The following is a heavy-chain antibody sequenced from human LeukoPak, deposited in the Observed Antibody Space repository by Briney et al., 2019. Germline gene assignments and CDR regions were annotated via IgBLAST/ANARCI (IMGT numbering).Heavy chain of an antibody. J-gene: IGHJ3*02. V-gene: IGHV3-23*01. CDR1: GFTFSAYA. Sequence: GGSLRLTCTASGFTFSAYAMMWVRQAPGKGPEWVSAIRGGGGSAFYADSVKGRFTISRDNSKYTLFLQMNSLRAEDTAVYYCARDPNGDYIGAFDMWGPGTMVTVSS. D-gene: IGHD4-17*01. CDR2: IRGGGGSA. CDR3: ARDPNGDYIGAFDM.